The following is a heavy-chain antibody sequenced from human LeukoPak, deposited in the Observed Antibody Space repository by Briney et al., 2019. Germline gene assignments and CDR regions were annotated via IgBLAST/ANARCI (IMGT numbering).Heavy chain of an antibody. CDR2: IGSIRSGYRYT. Sequence: PGGSLRLSCTGSDFTFNNYNMNWVRQAPGKGLEWVSSIGSIRSGYRYTYYADSVKGRLTNSRDNDKNSLYQQLNNLRAEDTAVYYCARPEKEDEGMFGYWGLGTLVTVSS. CDR3: ARPEKEDEGMFGY. CDR1: DFTFNNYN. D-gene: IGHD2-15*01. J-gene: IGHJ4*02. V-gene: IGHV3-21*01.